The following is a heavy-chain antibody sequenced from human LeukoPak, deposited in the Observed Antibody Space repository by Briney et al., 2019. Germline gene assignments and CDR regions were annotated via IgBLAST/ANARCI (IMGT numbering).Heavy chain of an antibody. CDR2: INPSGGGT. CDR3: ARGISIRYSSSWYFFDY. V-gene: IGHV1-46*04. CDR1: GYTFTSYY. Sequence: GATVQVSCKASGYTFTSYYMHWVRQAPGQGLEWMGIINPSGGGTSYAQKLQGRVTMTRDTSTSTVYLELSSLRSEDTAVYYCARGISIRYSSSWYFFDYWGQGTLVTVSS. J-gene: IGHJ4*02. D-gene: IGHD6-13*01.